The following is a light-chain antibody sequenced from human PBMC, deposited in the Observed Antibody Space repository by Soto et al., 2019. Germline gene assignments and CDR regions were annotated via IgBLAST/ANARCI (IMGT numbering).Light chain of an antibody. Sequence: QSVLTQPPSASGTPGQRVTVSCSGSSSNIGSNTVNWYQHLPGTAPKLLIYNINQRPSGVPDRFSGSKSGTSASLATSGLQSEDEADYFCAAWDDSLDVLIFGGGTKLTVL. J-gene: IGLJ2*01. CDR2: NIN. CDR1: SSNIGSNT. CDR3: AAWDDSLDVLI. V-gene: IGLV1-44*01.